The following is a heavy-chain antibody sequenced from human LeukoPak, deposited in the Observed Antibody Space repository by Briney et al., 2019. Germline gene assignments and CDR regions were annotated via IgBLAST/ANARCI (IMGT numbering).Heavy chain of an antibody. D-gene: IGHD5-24*01. V-gene: IGHV1-69*06. Sequence: ASVKVSCKASGYTFTGYYMHWVRQAPGQGLEWMGGIIPIFGTANYAQKFQGRATMTADKSTSTTYMGLTSLTSEDTAVYYCARDEGDGYKYDYWGQGTLVTVSS. J-gene: IGHJ4*02. CDR1: GYTFTGYY. CDR2: IIPIFGTA. CDR3: ARDEGDGYKYDY.